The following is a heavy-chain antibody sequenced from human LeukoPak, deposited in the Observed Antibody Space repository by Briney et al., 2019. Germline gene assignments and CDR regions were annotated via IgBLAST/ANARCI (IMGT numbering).Heavy chain of an antibody. Sequence: GGTLRLSCAASGFTFSSYSMNWVRQAPEKGVEWVSSISSSSSYIYYADSVKGRFTISRDNAKNSLYLQMNSLRAEDTAVYYCARVGADYYDSSGYLAHNFDYWGQGTLVTVSS. CDR2: ISSSSSYI. V-gene: IGHV3-21*01. J-gene: IGHJ4*02. CDR1: GFTFSSYS. CDR3: ARVGADYYDSSGYLAHNFDY. D-gene: IGHD3-22*01.